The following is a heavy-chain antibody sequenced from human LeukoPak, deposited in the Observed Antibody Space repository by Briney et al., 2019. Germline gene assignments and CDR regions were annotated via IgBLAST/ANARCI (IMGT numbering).Heavy chain of an antibody. CDR2: IYYSGST. J-gene: IGHJ5*02. Sequence: PSETLSLTCTVSGGSISSYYWSWIRQPPGKGLEWIGYIYYSGSTNYNPSLKSRVTISVDTSKNQFSLKLSSVTAADTAVYYCARVKEMATIFFDPWGQGTLVTVSS. CDR1: GGSISSYY. CDR3: ARVKEMATIFFDP. D-gene: IGHD5-24*01. V-gene: IGHV4-59*01.